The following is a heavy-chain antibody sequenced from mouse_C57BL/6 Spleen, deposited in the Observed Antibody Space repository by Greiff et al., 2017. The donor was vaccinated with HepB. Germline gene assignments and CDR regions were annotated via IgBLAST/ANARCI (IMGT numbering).Heavy chain of an antibody. CDR1: GYTFTDYE. D-gene: IGHD2-5*01. Sequence: VQLVESGAELVRPGASVTLSCKASGYTFTDYEMHWVKQTPVHGLEWIGAIDPETGGTAYNQKFKGKAILTADKSSSTAYMELRSLTSEDSAVYYCTRDYSNVYWGQGTTLTVSS. CDR3: TRDYSNVY. CDR2: IDPETGGT. J-gene: IGHJ2*01. V-gene: IGHV1-15*01.